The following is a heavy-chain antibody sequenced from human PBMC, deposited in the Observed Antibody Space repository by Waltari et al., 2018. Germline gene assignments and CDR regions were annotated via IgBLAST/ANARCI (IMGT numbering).Heavy chain of an antibody. Sequence: QLQLQESGPGLVKPSETLSLTCTVSGGSISSSSYYWGWIRQPPGKGLEWIGSIYSSGSTYYHQSLKSRGTISVDTSKNQFSLKLSSVTAADTAVYYCARWRGSIYGMDVWGQGTTVTVSS. D-gene: IGHD3-3*01. CDR3: ARWRGSIYGMDV. CDR1: GGSISSSSYY. V-gene: IGHV4-39*01. J-gene: IGHJ6*02. CDR2: IYSSGST.